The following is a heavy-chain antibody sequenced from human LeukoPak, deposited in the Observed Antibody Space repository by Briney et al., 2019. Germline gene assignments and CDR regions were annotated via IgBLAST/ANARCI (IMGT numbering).Heavy chain of an antibody. CDR1: GFTFGGYS. CDR2: IAYDGSRA. J-gene: IGHJ4*02. D-gene: IGHD1-14*01. Sequence: GGSLRLSCAGSGFTFGGYSMHWFRQTPGKGLEWVAVIAYDGSRAFYADSVKGRFTISRDNSKNTMSVQMDDLRAEDTAAYYCTRYNNDHFDYWGQGTLVTVSS. V-gene: IGHV3-33*01. CDR3: TRYNNDHFDY.